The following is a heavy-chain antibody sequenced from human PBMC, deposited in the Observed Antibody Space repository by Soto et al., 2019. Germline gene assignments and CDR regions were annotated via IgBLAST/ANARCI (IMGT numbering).Heavy chain of an antibody. CDR2: ISAYNGNT. V-gene: IGHV1-18*01. J-gene: IGHJ4*02. D-gene: IGHD6-19*01. CDR3: ARDLSVGLVDY. CDR1: GYTFTSYG. Sequence: QVQLVQSGAEVKKPGASVKVSCKASGYTFTSYGISWVRQAPGQGLEWMGWISAYNGNTKSAQKLQGRVTMTTDTYTSTTYMELRSLGSDDTAVYYCARDLSVGLVDYWGQGTLVTVSS.